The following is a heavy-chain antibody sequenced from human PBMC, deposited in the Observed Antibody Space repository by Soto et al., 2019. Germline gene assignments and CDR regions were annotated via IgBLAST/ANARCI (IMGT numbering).Heavy chain of an antibody. CDR1: GYTFTSYS. Sequence: ASVKVSCKASGYTFTSYSMHWVRQAPGQRLEWMGWINVGNGDTKYSQKFQGRVTITRDTSTSTAYMELRSLTSDDTAVYYCARDNDVWTGYFFDNWGQGTLVTVSS. CDR2: INVGNGDT. CDR3: ARDNDVWTGYFFDN. V-gene: IGHV1-3*01. D-gene: IGHD3-3*01. J-gene: IGHJ4*02.